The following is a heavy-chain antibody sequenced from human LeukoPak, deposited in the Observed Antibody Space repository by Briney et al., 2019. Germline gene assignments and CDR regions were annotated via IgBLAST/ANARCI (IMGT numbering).Heavy chain of an antibody. J-gene: IGHJ4*02. CDR1: GYTFTSYS. CDR3: AREYSSSWYDIFDY. V-gene: IGHV1-18*01. CDR2: ISAYNGNT. Sequence: ASVKVSCKASGYTFTSYSISWVRQAPGQGLEWMGWISAYNGNTNYAQKLQGRVTMTTDTSTSTAYMELRSLRSDDTAVYYCAREYSSSWYDIFDYWGQGALVTVSS. D-gene: IGHD6-13*01.